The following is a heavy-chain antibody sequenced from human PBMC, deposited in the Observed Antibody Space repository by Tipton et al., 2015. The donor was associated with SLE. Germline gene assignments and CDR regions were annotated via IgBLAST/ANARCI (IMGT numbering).Heavy chain of an antibody. CDR2: VYTAGTT. CDR3: ARLGSTTYLTLDGFYFDY. D-gene: IGHD2/OR15-2a*01. CDR1: GASISGGSDY. J-gene: IGHJ4*02. Sequence: TLSLTCTVSGASISGGSDYWTWIRQPAGKGLEWIGRVYTAGTTNYNPSLKSRVTISLDKSKNQFSLKLTSVTAADTAVYFCARLGSTTYLTLDGFYFDYWGQGTRVTVSS. V-gene: IGHV4-61*02.